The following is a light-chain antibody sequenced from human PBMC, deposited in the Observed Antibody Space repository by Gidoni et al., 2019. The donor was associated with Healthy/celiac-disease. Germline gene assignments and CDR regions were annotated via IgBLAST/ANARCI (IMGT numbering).Light chain of an antibody. Sequence: DLQMTQSPSSLSASVGDRVTITCRASQSISSYLNWYQQKPGKAPKLLIYAASSLQSGVPSRFSGSGSGTDFTLTISSLQPEDFATYYCQQSYSTVRTFXGXTKVEIK. CDR3: QQSYSTVRT. CDR1: QSISSY. J-gene: IGKJ4*02. V-gene: IGKV1-39*01. CDR2: AAS.